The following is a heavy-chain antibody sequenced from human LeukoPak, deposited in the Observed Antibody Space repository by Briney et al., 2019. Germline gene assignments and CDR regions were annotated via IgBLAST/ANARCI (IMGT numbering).Heavy chain of an antibody. J-gene: IGHJ4*02. CDR1: GFTFSSYA. CDR3: AKDPPTTGTTFDN. CDR2: IGGGGVDT. D-gene: IGHD1-1*01. V-gene: IGHV3-23*01. Sequence: GGSLRLSCAASGFTFSSYAMSWLRQAPGKGLEWVSSIGGGGVDTYYADSVKGRFTISRDNSKNTLYLQMNSLRVEDTAVYYCAKDPPTTGTTFDNWGRGTLVTVSS.